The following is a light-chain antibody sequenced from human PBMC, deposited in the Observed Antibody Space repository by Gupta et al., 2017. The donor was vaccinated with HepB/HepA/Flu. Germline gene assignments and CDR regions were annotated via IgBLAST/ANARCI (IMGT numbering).Light chain of an antibody. CDR1: QDISSY. CDR2: GAT. V-gene: IGKV1-12*01. CDR3: QQSNSFPFT. Sequence: DIQMTHSPSSVSASVGDRVTITCRASQDISSYLGWYQQKPGTAPELLISGATTLQSGVPSRFIGSGSGTDFTLTISSLQPDDSATYYCQQSNSFPFTFGQGTRLKIK. J-gene: IGKJ5*01.